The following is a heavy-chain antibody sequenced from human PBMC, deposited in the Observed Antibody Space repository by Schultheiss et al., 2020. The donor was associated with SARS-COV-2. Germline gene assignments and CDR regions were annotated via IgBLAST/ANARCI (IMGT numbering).Heavy chain of an antibody. CDR3: AKDLLLTYYYDSSGYYWGGDY. CDR1: GFTFSSYA. V-gene: IGHV3-23*01. CDR2: ISGSGGST. D-gene: IGHD3-22*01. Sequence: GESLKISCAASGFTFSSYAMSWVRQAPGKGLEWVSAISGSGGSTYYADSVKGRFTISRDNSKNTLYLQMNSLRAEDTAVYYCAKDLLLTYYYDSSGYYWGGDYWGQGTLVTVSS. J-gene: IGHJ4*02.